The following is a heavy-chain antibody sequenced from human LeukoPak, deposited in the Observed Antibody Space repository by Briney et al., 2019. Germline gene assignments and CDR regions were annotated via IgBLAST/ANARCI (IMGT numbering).Heavy chain of an antibody. CDR1: GGSISSYY. J-gene: IGHJ4*02. CDR2: IYTSGST. D-gene: IGHD3-3*01. CDR3: AGQVVKITIFGVVKAAFDY. Sequence: PSETLSLTCTVSGGSISSYYWSWIRQPAGKGLEWIGRIYTSGSTNYNPSLKSRVTMSVDTSKTQFSLKLSSVTAADTAVYYCAGQVVKITIFGVVKAAFDYWGQGTLVTVSS. V-gene: IGHV4-4*07.